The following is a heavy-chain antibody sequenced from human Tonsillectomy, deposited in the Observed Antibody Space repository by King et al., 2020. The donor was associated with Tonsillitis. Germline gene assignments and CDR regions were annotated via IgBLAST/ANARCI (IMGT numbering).Heavy chain of an antibody. D-gene: IGHD4-17*01. CDR3: AKPSRTTVTTWFIGY. Sequence: VQLVESGGGLVQPGGSLRLSCAASGFTFSSYAMNWVRQAPGKGLEWVSAISDSGGSTYYADSVKGRFTISRDNSKNTVYLQMKSLRAEDTAVYYCAKPSRTTVTTWFIGYWGREPWSPSPQ. CDR1: GFTFSSYA. J-gene: IGHJ4*02. CDR2: ISDSGGST. V-gene: IGHV3-23*04.